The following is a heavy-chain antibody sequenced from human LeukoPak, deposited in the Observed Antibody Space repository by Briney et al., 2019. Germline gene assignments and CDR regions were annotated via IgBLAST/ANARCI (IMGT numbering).Heavy chain of an antibody. CDR1: GLTVSSNS. D-gene: IGHD6-6*01. CDR2: IHSGGST. Sequence: GGSLRLSCAASGLTVSSNSMSWVRQAPGKGLEWVSVIHSGGSTYYADSVKGRFTISRDNSKDTLSLQMNSLRADDTAVYYCARYSSSQTRNFDYWGQGTLVTASS. CDR3: ARYSSSQTRNFDY. V-gene: IGHV3-66*01. J-gene: IGHJ4*02.